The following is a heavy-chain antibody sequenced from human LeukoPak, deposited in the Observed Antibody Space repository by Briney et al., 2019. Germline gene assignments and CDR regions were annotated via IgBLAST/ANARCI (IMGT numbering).Heavy chain of an antibody. CDR1: GLTFSNAW. V-gene: IGHV3-15*01. CDR3: TTGGQLGYCSSTSCLGDFDY. CDR2: IKSKTDGGTT. J-gene: IGHJ4*02. D-gene: IGHD2-2*01. Sequence: GGSLRLSCAASGLTFSNAWMSWVRQAPGKGLEWVGRIKSKTDGGTTDYAAPVKGRFTISRDDSKNTLYLQMNSLKTEDTAVYYCTTGGQLGYCSSTSCLGDFDYWGQGTLVTVSS.